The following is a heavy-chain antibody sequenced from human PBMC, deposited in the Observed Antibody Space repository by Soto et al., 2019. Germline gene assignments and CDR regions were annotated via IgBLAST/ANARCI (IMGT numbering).Heavy chain of an antibody. J-gene: IGHJ4*02. CDR2: INHSGST. D-gene: IGHD3-10*01. V-gene: IGHV4-34*01. Sequence: SETLSLTCAVYGGSFSGYYWSWMRQPPGKGLEWIGEINHSGSTNYNPSLKSRVTISVDTSKNQFSLKLSSVTAADTAVYYCARGGRMVRGVIIKRHFDYRGQGTLVTVS. CDR1: GGSFSGYY. CDR3: ARGGRMVRGVIIKRHFDY.